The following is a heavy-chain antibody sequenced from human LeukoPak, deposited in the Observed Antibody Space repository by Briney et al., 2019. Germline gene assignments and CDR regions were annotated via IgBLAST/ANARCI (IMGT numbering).Heavy chain of an antibody. J-gene: IGHJ3*02. CDR1: GFTFSSYA. Sequence: PGGSLRLSCAASGFTFSSYAMSWVRQAPGKGLEWVSYISSSGSTIYYADSVKGRFTISRDNAKNSLYLQMNSLRAEDTAVYYCARGYSYCGGDCYSTAFDIWGQGTMVTVSS. CDR3: ARGYSYCGGDCYSTAFDI. D-gene: IGHD2-21*02. CDR2: ISSSGSTI. V-gene: IGHV3-48*04.